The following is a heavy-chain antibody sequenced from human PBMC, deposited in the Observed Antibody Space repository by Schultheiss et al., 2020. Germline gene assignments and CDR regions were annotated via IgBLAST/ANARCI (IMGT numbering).Heavy chain of an antibody. J-gene: IGHJ4*02. V-gene: IGHV4-61*08. CDR1: GGSISSGGYY. CDR3: ARDRYFDS. CDR2: IYSSGST. Sequence: SATLSLTCTVSGGSISSGGYYWSWIRQHPGKGLEWIGYIYSSGSTNYNPSLQSRVTILVDTSKNQFSLNLNSVTAADTAVYYCARDRYFDSWGQGALVTGSS.